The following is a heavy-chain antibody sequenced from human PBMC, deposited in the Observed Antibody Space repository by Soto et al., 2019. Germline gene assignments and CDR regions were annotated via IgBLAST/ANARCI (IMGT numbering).Heavy chain of an antibody. CDR1: GDSVSRNSAA. CDR2: TYYRSKWYN. V-gene: IGHV6-1*01. D-gene: IGHD3-22*01. Sequence: QTLSLTCAISGDSVSRNSAAWNWIRQSPSRGLEWLGRTYYRSKWYNDYAVSVKSRITINPDTSKNQFSLQLNSVTPEDTAVYYCARAKLRYYYDSSGYYYDVISAFDIWGQGTMVTVSS. J-gene: IGHJ3*02. CDR3: ARAKLRYYYDSSGYYYDVISAFDI.